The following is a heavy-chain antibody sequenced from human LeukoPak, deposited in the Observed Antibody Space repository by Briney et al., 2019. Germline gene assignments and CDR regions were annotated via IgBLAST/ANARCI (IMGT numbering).Heavy chain of an antibody. J-gene: IGHJ4*02. CDR2: IRDDVRKK. Sequence: GGALRLSRVPSLFSLSIYGMHRVRQAPGTGREGVGFIRDDVRKKHYVQSPKGRFTISRINSKNTLYLQMNSLRAEDTAVYYCASDDYWGQGTLVAVSS. V-gene: IGHV3-30*02. CDR1: LFSLSIYG. CDR3: ASDDY.